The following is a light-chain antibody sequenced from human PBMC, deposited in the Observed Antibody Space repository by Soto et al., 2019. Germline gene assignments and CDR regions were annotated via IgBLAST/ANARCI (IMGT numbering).Light chain of an antibody. CDR1: QSVSSY. J-gene: IGKJ1*01. CDR3: QQGSNWPPT. V-gene: IGKV3-11*01. Sequence: EVVIRQSPAPLSVSPGEGAALSFRASQSVSSYLAWYQQKPGQAPRLLIYDAFNRATGIPARFSGSGSGTDFTLTISSLEPEDFVVYYCQQGSNWPPTFGQGTKVDIK. CDR2: DAF.